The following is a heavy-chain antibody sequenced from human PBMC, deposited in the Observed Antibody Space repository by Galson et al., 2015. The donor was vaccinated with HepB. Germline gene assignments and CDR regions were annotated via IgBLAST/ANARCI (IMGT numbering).Heavy chain of an antibody. CDR1: GFTFSSYS. J-gene: IGHJ4*02. D-gene: IGHD3-9*01. V-gene: IGHV3-21*01. CDR2: ISSSSSYI. Sequence: SLRLSCAASGFTFSSYSMNWVRQAPGKGLEWVSSISSSSSYINYADSVKGRFTISRDNAKNSLYLQMNSLRAEDTAVYYCASQDPIDYWGQGTLVTVSS. CDR3: ASQDPIDY.